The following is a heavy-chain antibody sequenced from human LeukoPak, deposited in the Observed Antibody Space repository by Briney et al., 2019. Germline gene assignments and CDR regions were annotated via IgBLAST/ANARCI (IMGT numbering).Heavy chain of an antibody. CDR1: GGSFSGYY. V-gene: IGHV4-34*01. J-gene: IGHJ4*02. D-gene: IGHD2-21*02. Sequence: SETLSLTCAVYGGSFSGYYWSWIRQPPGKGLEWIGEVNHSGSTNYNPSLKSRVTISVDTSKNQFSLKLSSVTAADTAVYYCARGEVTFDYWGQGTLVTVSS. CDR2: VNHSGST. CDR3: ARGEVTFDY.